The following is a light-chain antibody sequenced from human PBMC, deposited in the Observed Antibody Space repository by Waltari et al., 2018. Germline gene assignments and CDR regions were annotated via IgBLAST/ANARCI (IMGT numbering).Light chain of an antibody. CDR1: SSDIGSKY. J-gene: IGLJ3*02. CDR3: GTWDTSLRAWV. CDR2: EDN. V-gene: IGLV1-51*02. Sequence: QSVLTPPPSVSATPGQKVTISCSGRSSDIGSKYVSWYQQVPGTAPKLLIYEDNRRPSGIPDRFSASKSGTSATLGITGLQTGDEAVYYCGTWDTSLRAWVFGGGTDLTVL.